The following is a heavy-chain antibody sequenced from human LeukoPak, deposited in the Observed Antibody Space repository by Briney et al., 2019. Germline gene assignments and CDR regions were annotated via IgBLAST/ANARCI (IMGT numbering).Heavy chain of an antibody. CDR1: GFTFSTYA. V-gene: IGHV3-30*04. CDR3: ARGPYYGSGSYYTVYYFDY. CDR2: ISYDGSDK. Sequence: PGGSLRLSCAASGFTFSTYAMHWVRQSPVKGLEWVAVISYDGSDKYYADSVKGRFTISRDNSKNTLYLQMNSLRADDTAAYYCARGPYYGSGSYYTVYYFDYWGQGTLVTVSS. J-gene: IGHJ4*02. D-gene: IGHD3-10*01.